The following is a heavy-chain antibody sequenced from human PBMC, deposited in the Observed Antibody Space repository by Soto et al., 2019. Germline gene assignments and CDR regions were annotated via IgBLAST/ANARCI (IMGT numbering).Heavy chain of an antibody. CDR2: IYYSGSS. J-gene: IGHJ3*02. D-gene: IGHD3-10*01. Sequence: PSETLSLTCTVSGGSISSRSYYWGWVRQPPGKGLEWIGTIYYSGSSYYNPSLKSRVTISVETSKNQFSLRLSSVTAADTAVYYCARSLGYYGSGTSYDAFEIWGQGTMVT. V-gene: IGHV4-39*01. CDR3: ARSLGYYGSGTSYDAFEI. CDR1: GGSISSRSYY.